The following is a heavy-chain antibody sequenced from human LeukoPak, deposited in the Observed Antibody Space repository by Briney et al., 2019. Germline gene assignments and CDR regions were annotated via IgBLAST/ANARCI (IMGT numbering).Heavy chain of an antibody. CDR1: GFTFSSYS. D-gene: IGHD2-2*01. J-gene: IGHJ4*02. Sequence: GGSLRLSCAVSGFTFSSYSMNWVRQAPGKGLEWVSYISSSSSTIYYADSVKGRFTISRDNAKNSLYLQMKSLRAKDTAVYYCARGDIVVVPAAIPFDYWGQGTLATVSS. CDR2: ISSSSSTI. V-gene: IGHV3-48*01. CDR3: ARGDIVVVPAAIPFDY.